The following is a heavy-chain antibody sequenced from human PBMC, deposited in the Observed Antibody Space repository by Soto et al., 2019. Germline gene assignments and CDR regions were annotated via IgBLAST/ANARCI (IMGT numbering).Heavy chain of an antibody. D-gene: IGHD3-3*01. CDR2: INPSDGST. CDR1: GYTFTSYY. Sequence: VKVSCKASGYTFTSYYMHWVRQAPGQGLEWMGIINPSDGSTSYAQKFQGRVTMTRDTSTSTVYMELSSLRSEDTAVYYCARDLTGITIFGVVHYGMDVWGQGTTVTVSS. CDR3: ARDLTGITIFGVVHYGMDV. J-gene: IGHJ6*02. V-gene: IGHV1-46*01.